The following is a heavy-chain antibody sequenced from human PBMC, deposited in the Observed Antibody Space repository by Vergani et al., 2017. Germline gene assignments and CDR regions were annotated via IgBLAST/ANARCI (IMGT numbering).Heavy chain of an antibody. CDR2: ISSSSSYI. CDR3: ARDPGPLPYDILTGYPYYFDY. J-gene: IGHJ4*02. D-gene: IGHD3-9*01. V-gene: IGHV3-21*01. CDR1: GFTFSSYA. Sequence: EVQLLESGGGLVQPGGSLRLSCAASGFTFSSYAMSWVRQAPGKGLEWVSSISSSSSYIYYADSVKGRFTISRDNAKNSLYLQMNSLRAEDTAVYYCARDPGPLPYDILTGYPYYFDYWGQGTLVTVSS.